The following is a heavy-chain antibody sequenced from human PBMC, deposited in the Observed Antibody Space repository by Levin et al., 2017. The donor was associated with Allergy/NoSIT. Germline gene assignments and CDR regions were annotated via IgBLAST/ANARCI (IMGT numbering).Heavy chain of an antibody. Sequence: SLKISCAASGFTFDDYAMHWVRQAPGKGLEWVSGISWNSGSIGYADSVKGRFTISRDNAKNSLYLQMNSLRAEDTALYYCAKDTSQESGYDQYFQHWGQGTLVTVSS. CDR3: AKDTSQESGYDQYFQH. J-gene: IGHJ1*01. V-gene: IGHV3-9*01. CDR1: GFTFDDYA. D-gene: IGHD5-12*01. CDR2: ISWNSGSI.